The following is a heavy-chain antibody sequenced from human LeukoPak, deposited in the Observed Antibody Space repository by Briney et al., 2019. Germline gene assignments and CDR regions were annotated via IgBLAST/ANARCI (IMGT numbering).Heavy chain of an antibody. J-gene: IGHJ4*02. CDR2: IKHDGSEK. CDR1: GFTFSSYW. V-gene: IGHV3-7*01. D-gene: IGHD2-2*01. Sequence: PGGSLRLSCAASGFTFSSYWMSWVRQAPGKGLEWVANIKHDGSEKYYVDSVKGRFTISRDNAKNSLYLQMNSLRAEDTAVYYCATPASYCSSTSCLGGFDYWGQGTLVTVSS. CDR3: ATPASYCSSTSCLGGFDY.